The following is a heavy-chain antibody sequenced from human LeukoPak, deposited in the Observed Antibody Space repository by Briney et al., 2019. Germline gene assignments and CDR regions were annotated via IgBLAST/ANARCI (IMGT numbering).Heavy chain of an antibody. CDR1: GYTFINFD. D-gene: IGHD3-10*01. CDR2: MSPNSGNT. V-gene: IGHV1-18*01. CDR3: ARGLLWFGELLKYFDY. J-gene: IGHJ4*02. Sequence: ASVKVSCKTSGYTFINFDINWVRQATGQGLEWMGWMSPNSGNTNYAQKLQGRVTMTTDTSTSTAYMELRSLRSDDTAVYYCARGLLWFGELLKYFDYWGQGTLVTVSS.